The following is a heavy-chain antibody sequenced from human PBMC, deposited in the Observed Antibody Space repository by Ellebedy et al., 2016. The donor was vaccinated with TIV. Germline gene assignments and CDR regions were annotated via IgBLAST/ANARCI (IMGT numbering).Heavy chain of an antibody. V-gene: IGHV3-30*04. Sequence: GESLKISCAASGFTFSSYAMHGVRQAPGKGLEWVALIANDVRNKYYVDSVKGRFTISRDNFQNTLYLQMDSLRAEYTAVYYCARDLSPTGLRGYFHYWGQGTLVTVSS. CDR3: ARDLSPTGLRGYFHY. CDR1: GFTFSSYA. D-gene: IGHD3-10*01. CDR2: IANDVRNK. J-gene: IGHJ1*01.